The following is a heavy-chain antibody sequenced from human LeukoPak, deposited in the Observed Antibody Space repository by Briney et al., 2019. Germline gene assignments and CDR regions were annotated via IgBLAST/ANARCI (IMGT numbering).Heavy chain of an antibody. V-gene: IGHV4-61*02. CDR3: ARGGRRAFDI. D-gene: IGHD3-16*01. Sequence: SETLSLTCTVSGGSISGGSYYWSQIRQPAGKGLEWIGRIYTSGSTNYNPSLKSRVTISVDTSKNQFSLKLSSVTAADTAVYYCARGGRRAFDIWGQGTMVTVSS. CDR2: IYTSGST. J-gene: IGHJ3*02. CDR1: GGSISGGSYY.